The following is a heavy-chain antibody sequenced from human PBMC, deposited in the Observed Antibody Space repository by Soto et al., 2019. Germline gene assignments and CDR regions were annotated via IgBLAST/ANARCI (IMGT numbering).Heavy chain of an antibody. CDR2: ISGSGGSP. CDR3: AKSGDKYYYGSGSPNWFDP. CDR1: GFTFSSYA. V-gene: IGHV3-23*01. Sequence: GGSLRLSCAASGFTFSSYAMSWVRQAPGKGLEWVSAISGSGGSPYYAESVKGRFTISKENSKNTLYLQMNSLRAEDTAVYYCAKSGDKYYYGSGSPNWFDPWGQGTLVTVSS. D-gene: IGHD3-10*01. J-gene: IGHJ5*02.